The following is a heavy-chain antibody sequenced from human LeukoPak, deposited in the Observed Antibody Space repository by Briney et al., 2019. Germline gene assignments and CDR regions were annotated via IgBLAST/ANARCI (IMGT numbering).Heavy chain of an antibody. CDR2: IYYSGST. V-gene: IGHV4-59*01. CDR3: ARATPLAYCGGDCFPFDY. Sequence: SETLSLTCTVSGGSISSYYWSWIRQPPGKGLEWIGYIYYSGSTNYNPSLKSRVTISVDTSKNQFSLKLSSVTAADTAVYYCARATPLAYCGGDCFPFDYWGQGTLVTVSS. D-gene: IGHD2-21*01. J-gene: IGHJ4*02. CDR1: GGSISSYY.